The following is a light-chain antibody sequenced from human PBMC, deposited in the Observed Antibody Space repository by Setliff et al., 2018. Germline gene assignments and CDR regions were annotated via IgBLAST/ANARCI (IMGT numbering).Light chain of an antibody. Sequence: ALTQPASVSGSPGQSITISCSGTSSDVGSYGLVSWYQQHPGKAPKLIIYGVSDRPSGVSSRFSGSKSGNTAYLTISGLQAEDEADYYCTSYTTYTTLVFGGGTKVPS. V-gene: IGLV2-14*03. CDR3: TSYTTYTTLV. CDR2: GVS. J-gene: IGLJ2*01. CDR1: SSDVGSYGL.